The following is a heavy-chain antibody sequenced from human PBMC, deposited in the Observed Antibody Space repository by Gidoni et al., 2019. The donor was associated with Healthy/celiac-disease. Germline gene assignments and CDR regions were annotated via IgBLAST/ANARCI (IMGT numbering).Heavy chain of an antibody. V-gene: IGHV1-46*01. D-gene: IGHD2-8*01. CDR3: AREIFICTNGVCYPADKNWFDP. CDR2: INPSGGST. Sequence: QVQLVQSGAEVKKPGASVKVSCKASGYTFTSYYMHWVRQAPGQGLEWMGIINPSGGSTSYAQKFQGRVTMTRDTSTSTVYMELSSLRSEDTAVYYCAREIFICTNGVCYPADKNWFDPWGQGTLVTVSS. J-gene: IGHJ5*02. CDR1: GYTFTSYY.